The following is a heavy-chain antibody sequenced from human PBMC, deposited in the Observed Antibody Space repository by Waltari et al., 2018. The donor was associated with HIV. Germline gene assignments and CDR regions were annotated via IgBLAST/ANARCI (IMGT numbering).Heavy chain of an antibody. CDR1: GFSVDSTY. Sequence: EVQLVESGGNLTQPGGSLILSCAASGFSVDSTYMSWVRQAPGKGLELVSVLYSNGNTNYVASGKGGFTIFRDNAKNTLYLQMNTLRAEDTAVYYCARMQRSYGSEQSRYFYFGIDVWGQGTSVIVSS. J-gene: IGHJ6*02. CDR3: ARMQRSYGSEQSRYFYFGIDV. CDR2: LYSNGNT. V-gene: IGHV3-53*01. D-gene: IGHD3-10*01.